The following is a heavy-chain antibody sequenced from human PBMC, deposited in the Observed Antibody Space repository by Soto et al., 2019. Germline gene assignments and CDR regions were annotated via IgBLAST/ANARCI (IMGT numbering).Heavy chain of an antibody. CDR1: GFTFSSYG. CDR2: IWYDGSNK. J-gene: IGHJ4*02. V-gene: IGHV3-33*01. Sequence: QVQLVESGGGVVQPGRSLRLSCAASGFTFSSYGMHWVRQAPGKGLEWVAVIWYDGSNKYYADSVKGRFTISRDNSKNTLYLKMNSLRAEDTAVYYCARGTVVTPFDYWGQGTLVTVSS. D-gene: IGHD2-15*01. CDR3: ARGTVVTPFDY.